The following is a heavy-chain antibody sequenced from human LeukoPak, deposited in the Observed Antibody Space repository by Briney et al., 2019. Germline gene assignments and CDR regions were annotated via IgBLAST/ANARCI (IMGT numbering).Heavy chain of an antibody. D-gene: IGHD4-17*01. CDR2: ISGGGSST. CDR3: AKDGYGVLDY. V-gene: IGHV3-23*01. Sequence: GGSLRLSCAASGFTFSNYVMSWVRQAPGKGLEWVSDISGGGSSTHYADSVKGRFTISRENSQNTLYLQMNSLRAEDTAVYYCAKDGYGVLDYWGQGTLVTVST. CDR1: GFTFSNYV. J-gene: IGHJ4*02.